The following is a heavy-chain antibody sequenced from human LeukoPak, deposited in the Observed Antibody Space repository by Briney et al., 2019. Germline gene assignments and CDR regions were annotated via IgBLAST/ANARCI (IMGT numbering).Heavy chain of an antibody. CDR1: GYTFTSYG. Sequence: SVKVSCKASGYTFTSYGISWVRQAPGQGLEWMGGIIPIFGTANYAQKFQGRVTITADESTSTAYTELSSLRSEDTAVYYCARSPDYYDSSGHDAFDIWGQGTMVTVSS. CDR3: ARSPDYYDSSGHDAFDI. J-gene: IGHJ3*02. CDR2: IIPIFGTA. D-gene: IGHD3-22*01. V-gene: IGHV1-69*13.